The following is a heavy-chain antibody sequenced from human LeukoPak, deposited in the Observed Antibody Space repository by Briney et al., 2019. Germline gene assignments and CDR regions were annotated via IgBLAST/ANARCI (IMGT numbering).Heavy chain of an antibody. CDR3: AKGGSGWSIGPVNY. J-gene: IGHJ4*02. V-gene: IGHV3-23*01. CDR2: ISGSGGST. CDR1: GFTFSDYY. D-gene: IGHD6-19*01. Sequence: GGSLRLSCAASGFTFSDYYMSWIRQAPGKGLEWVSAISGSGGSTYYADSVKGRFTISRDNSKNTLYLQMNSLRAEDTAVYYCAKGGSGWSIGPVNYWGQGTLVTVSS.